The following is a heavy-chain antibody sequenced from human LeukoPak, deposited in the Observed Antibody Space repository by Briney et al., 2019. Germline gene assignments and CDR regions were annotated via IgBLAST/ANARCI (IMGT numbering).Heavy chain of an antibody. Sequence: GGSLRLSCAASGFTFSNYAMSWVRQAPGKGLEWVSAISGSGGSTYYADSVKGRFTISRDNSKNTLYLQMNSQRAEDTAVYYCAKDMRFDWTPYYFDYWGQGTLVTVSS. CDR2: ISGSGGST. D-gene: IGHD3-9*01. V-gene: IGHV3-23*01. J-gene: IGHJ4*02. CDR1: GFTFSNYA. CDR3: AKDMRFDWTPYYFDY.